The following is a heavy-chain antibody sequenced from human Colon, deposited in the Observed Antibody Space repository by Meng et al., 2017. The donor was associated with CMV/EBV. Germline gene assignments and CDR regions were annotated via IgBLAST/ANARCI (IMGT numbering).Heavy chain of an antibody. CDR1: GFTFHAYW. CDR3: VRDKGDGFNRFHYFDY. Sequence: GESLKISYAASGFTFHAYWMHWVRQVPGKGLEWVARINTDGASKTYADSVRGRFTISRDNPKDTVFLQMTSLRADDTAIYYCVRDKGDGFNRFHYFDYWAQGTQVTVSS. V-gene: IGHV3-74*01. D-gene: IGHD2/OR15-2a*01. CDR2: INTDGASK. J-gene: IGHJ4*02.